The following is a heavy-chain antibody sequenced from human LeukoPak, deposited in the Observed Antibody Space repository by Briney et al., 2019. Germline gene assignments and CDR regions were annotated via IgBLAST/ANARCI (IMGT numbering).Heavy chain of an antibody. V-gene: IGHV4-31*03. CDR2: IYYSGST. J-gene: IGHJ4*02. CDR3: ARNRYDSSGYYYQLLDY. D-gene: IGHD3-22*01. Sequence: PSQTLSLTCTVSGGSISSGGYYWSWIRQHPGTGLEWIGYIYYSGSTYYNPSLKSRVTISVDTSKNQFSLKLSSGTAADTAVYYCARNRYDSSGYYYQLLDYWGQGTLVTVSS. CDR1: GGSISSGGYY.